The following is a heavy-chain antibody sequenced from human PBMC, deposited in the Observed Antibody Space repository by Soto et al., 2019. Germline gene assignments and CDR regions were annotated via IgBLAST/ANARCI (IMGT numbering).Heavy chain of an antibody. CDR3: TGEVASGY. J-gene: IGHJ4*02. CDR2: ISRDGGTK. CDR1: GFTVSTYG. D-gene: IGHD2-8*02. Sequence: QVQLVESGGGVVQPGRSLRLSCAVSGFTVSTYGMHWVRQAPGKGLEWVAVISRDGGTKYYADSVKGRFTISKDNSRNTLFLEMNNLRGDDMAVYYCTGEVASGYWGQGTLVTVS. V-gene: IGHV3-30*03.